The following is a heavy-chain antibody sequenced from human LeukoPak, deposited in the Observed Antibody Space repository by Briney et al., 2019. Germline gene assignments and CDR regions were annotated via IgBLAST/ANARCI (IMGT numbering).Heavy chain of an antibody. CDR3: ARDSSSYYFDY. D-gene: IGHD6-6*01. J-gene: IGHJ4*02. CDR1: GFSVTSNH. Sequence: GGSLRLSCAASGFSVTSNHMNWVRQAPGKGLEWVSIIYTGGTTHYADSLKDRFTISRDDSINTLYLQMNSLRAEDTAVYYCARDSSSYYFDYWDQGTLVTVSS. V-gene: IGHV3-66*01. CDR2: IYTGGTT.